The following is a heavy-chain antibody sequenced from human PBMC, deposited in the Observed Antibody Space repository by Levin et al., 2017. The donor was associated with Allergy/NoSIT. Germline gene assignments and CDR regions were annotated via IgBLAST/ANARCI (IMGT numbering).Heavy chain of an antibody. V-gene: IGHV3-73*01. D-gene: IGHD4-17*01. Sequence: LSLTCAASGFTFSGSAMHWVRQASGKGLEWVGRIRSKANSYATAYAASVKGRFTISRDDSKNTAYLQMNSLKTEDTAVYYCTRHPHDYGDYEKDYWGQGTLVTVSS. CDR3: TRHPHDYGDYEKDY. J-gene: IGHJ4*02. CDR2: IRSKANSYAT. CDR1: GFTFSGSA.